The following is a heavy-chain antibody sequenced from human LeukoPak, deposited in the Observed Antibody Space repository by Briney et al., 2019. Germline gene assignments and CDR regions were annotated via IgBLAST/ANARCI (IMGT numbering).Heavy chain of an antibody. CDR3: ARARYGDGYNYWYPQYSFDS. Sequence: PSETLSLTCTVSGGSISSSSYYWGWIRQPPGKGLEWIGSIYYSGSTYYNPSLKSRVTISVDTSKNQFSLKLSSVTAADTAVYYCARARYGDGYNYWYPQYSFDSWGQGTLVPSPQ. J-gene: IGHJ4*02. V-gene: IGHV4-39*07. CDR1: GGSISSSSYY. D-gene: IGHD5-24*01. CDR2: IYYSGST.